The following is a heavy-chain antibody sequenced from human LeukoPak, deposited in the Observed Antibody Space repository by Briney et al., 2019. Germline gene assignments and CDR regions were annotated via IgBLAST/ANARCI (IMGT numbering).Heavy chain of an antibody. CDR1: GFTFSSYA. CDR2: ISGSGGST. V-gene: IGHV3-23*01. CDR3: ARDRRDSGTNYFDY. D-gene: IGHD1-26*01. J-gene: IGHJ4*02. Sequence: GGSLRLSCAASGFTFSSYAMSRVRQAPGKGLEWVSAISGSGGSTYYADSVKGRFTISRDNSKNTLYLQMNSLRAEDTAVYYCARDRRDSGTNYFDYWGQGTLVTVSS.